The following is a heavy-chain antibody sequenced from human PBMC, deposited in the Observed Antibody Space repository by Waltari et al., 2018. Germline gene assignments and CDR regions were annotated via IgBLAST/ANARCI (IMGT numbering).Heavy chain of an antibody. V-gene: IGHV4-39*07. Sequence: QVQLQESGPGLVKSSETLSLTCTVSGGSIGRNTFYWAWIRQPPGKRMEWMASINYSGSTYDMPSLKSRVTISVDTPRNHLSLRLTSVTAADTAVYFCVREWSSSSSWFDPWGQGTLVTVSS. D-gene: IGHD6-6*01. CDR1: GGSIGRNTFY. CDR2: INYSGST. J-gene: IGHJ5*02. CDR3: VREWSSSSSWFDP.